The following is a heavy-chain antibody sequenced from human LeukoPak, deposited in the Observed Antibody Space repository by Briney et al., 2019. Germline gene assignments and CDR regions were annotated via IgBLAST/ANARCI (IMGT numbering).Heavy chain of an antibody. CDR1: GGSFSGYY. Sequence: PSETLSLTCAVYGGSFSGYYWTWIRQPPGKGLEWIGEINHSGSTNYNPSLKSRVTISVDTSKNQFSLKLSSVTAADTAVYYCARDGSRYYYDSSGPDAFDIWGQGTMVTVSS. V-gene: IGHV4-34*01. CDR2: INHSGST. CDR3: ARDGSRYYYDSSGPDAFDI. D-gene: IGHD3-22*01. J-gene: IGHJ3*02.